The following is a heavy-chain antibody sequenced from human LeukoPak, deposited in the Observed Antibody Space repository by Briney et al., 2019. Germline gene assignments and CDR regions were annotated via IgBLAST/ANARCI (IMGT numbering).Heavy chain of an antibody. CDR3: ARDLYMYSLPVSWFDP. J-gene: IGHJ5*02. D-gene: IGHD5-18*01. V-gene: IGHV1-18*01. CDR2: ISDYNGNT. CDR1: GYIFPSYG. Sequence: ASVKVSCQASGYIFPSYGISWVRQAPGQGLEWMGWISDYNGNTNYAQKLQGRVTMTTDTSTSTAYMELRSLRSDDTAVYYCARDLYMYSLPVSWFDPWGQGALVTVSS.